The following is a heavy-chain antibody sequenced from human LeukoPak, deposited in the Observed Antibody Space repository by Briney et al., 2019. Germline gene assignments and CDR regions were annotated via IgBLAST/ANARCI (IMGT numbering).Heavy chain of an antibody. CDR2: INAGNGNT. CDR3: ARGSYSSSWLFDY. V-gene: IGHV1-3*03. CDR1: GYTFTSYA. D-gene: IGHD6-13*01. J-gene: IGHJ4*02. Sequence: ASVKVSCKASGYTFTSYAMHWVRQAPGQRLEWMGWINAGNGNTKYSQEFQGRVTITRDTSASTAYMELGSLRSEDMAVYYCARGSYSSSWLFDYWGQGTLVTVSS.